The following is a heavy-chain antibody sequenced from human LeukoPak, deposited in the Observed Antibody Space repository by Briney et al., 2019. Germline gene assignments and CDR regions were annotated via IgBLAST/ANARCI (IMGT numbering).Heavy chain of an antibody. CDR1: NFTVSGNY. Sequence: GGSLRLSCAASNFTVSGNYMTWVRQTPGMGLECVSVMYTEDVTYYADSVKGRFTISRDNSKNTLYLQMNSLRTEDTAVYYCAGGRGGWYAFESWGQGTLVTVSS. J-gene: IGHJ4*02. CDR2: MYTEDVT. V-gene: IGHV3-53*01. D-gene: IGHD6-19*01. CDR3: AGGRGGWYAFES.